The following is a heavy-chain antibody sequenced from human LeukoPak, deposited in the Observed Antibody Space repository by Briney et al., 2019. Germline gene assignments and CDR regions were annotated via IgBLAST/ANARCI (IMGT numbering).Heavy chain of an antibody. CDR3: ARDSLLTRTFDP. V-gene: IGHV4-31*11. CDR1: GGSISSGGYS. Sequence: SETLSLTCAVSGGSISSGGYSWSWIRQPPGKGLEWIGYIYYSGSTYYNPSLKSRVTISVDTSKNQFSLELSSVTAADTAVYYCARDSLLTRTFDPWGQGTLVTVSS. D-gene: IGHD3-16*01. CDR2: IYYSGST. J-gene: IGHJ5*02.